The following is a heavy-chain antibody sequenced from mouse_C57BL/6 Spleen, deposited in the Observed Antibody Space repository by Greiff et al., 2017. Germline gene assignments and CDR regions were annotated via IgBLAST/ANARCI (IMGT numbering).Heavy chain of an antibody. Sequence: EVKLMESGGGLVQPGGSLSLSCAASGFTFTDYYMSWVRQPPGKALEWLGFIRNKANGYTTEYSASVKGRFTISRDNSQSILYLQMNALRAEDSATYYCARSGSSYFDYWGQGTTLTVSS. CDR2: IRNKANGYTT. CDR1: GFTFTDYY. D-gene: IGHD1-1*01. V-gene: IGHV7-3*01. CDR3: ARSGSSYFDY. J-gene: IGHJ2*01.